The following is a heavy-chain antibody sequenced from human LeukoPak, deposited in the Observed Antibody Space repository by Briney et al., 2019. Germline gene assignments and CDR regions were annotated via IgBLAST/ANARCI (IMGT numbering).Heavy chain of an antibody. V-gene: IGHV3-66*01. CDR3: TRDPDG. CDR1: GFTVTNYY. CDR2: IYSGGDT. J-gene: IGHJ4*02. Sequence: GGSLRLSCAASGFTVTNYYMSWVRQAPGKGLEWVSVIYSGGDTFHADSVKGRFTLSRDNSKDILYLQMNSLRAEDTAVYYCTRDPDGWGQGTLVTVSS.